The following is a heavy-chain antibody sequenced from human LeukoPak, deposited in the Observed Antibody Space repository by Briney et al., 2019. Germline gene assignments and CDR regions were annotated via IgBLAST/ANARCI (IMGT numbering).Heavy chain of an antibody. CDR1: GFLFSSYE. CDR2: ISTSGGTI. J-gene: IGHJ4*02. CDR3: ARTAVGGYGDYAHSYYFDY. V-gene: IGHV3-48*03. D-gene: IGHD5-12*01. Sequence: AGGSLRLSCAASGFLFSSYEMNWVRQAPGKGLEWVSYISTSGGTIYYADSVKGRFTISRDNAKNSLYLQMNSLRDEDTAVYYCARTAVGGYGDYAHSYYFDYWGQGTLVTVSS.